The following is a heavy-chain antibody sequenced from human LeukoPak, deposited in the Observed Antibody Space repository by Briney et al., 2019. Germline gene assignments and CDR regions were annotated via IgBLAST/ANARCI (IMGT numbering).Heavy chain of an antibody. Sequence: SETLSLTCAVYGGSLSGYYWSWIRQPPGKGLEWIGEINHSGSTNYNPSLKSRVTISVDTSKNQFSLKLSSVTAADTAVYYCARGVGSGSYYKRSNWFDPWGQGTLVTVSS. CDR1: GGSLSGYY. CDR2: INHSGST. CDR3: ARGVGSGSYYKRSNWFDP. V-gene: IGHV4-34*01. J-gene: IGHJ5*02. D-gene: IGHD3-10*01.